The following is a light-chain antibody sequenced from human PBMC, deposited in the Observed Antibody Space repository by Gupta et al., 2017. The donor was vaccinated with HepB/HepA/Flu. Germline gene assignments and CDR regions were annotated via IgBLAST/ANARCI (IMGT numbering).Light chain of an antibody. CDR1: QSISSY. CDR2: ASS. CDR3: QQSYRTPLT. Sequence: DIKMTQSTSSLSASVGDRVTITCRASQSISSYLNWYQQKPGKAPKLLIYASSSLQSGVPSRFSGSGSGTDFTLTISSLQPEDFATYYCQQSYRTPLTFGPGTKVEIK. J-gene: IGKJ3*01. V-gene: IGKV1-39*01.